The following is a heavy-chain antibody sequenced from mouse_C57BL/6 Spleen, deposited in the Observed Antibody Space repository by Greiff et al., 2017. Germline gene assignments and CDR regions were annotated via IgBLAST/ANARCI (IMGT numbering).Heavy chain of an antibody. V-gene: IGHV5-16*01. J-gene: IGHJ2*01. CDR1: GFTFSDYY. Sequence: EVQLVESEGGLVQPGSSMKLSCTASGFTFSDYYMAWVRQVPEKGLEWVANINYDGSSTYYLDSLKSRFIISRDNAKNILYLQMSSLKSEDTATYYCARDQLGGPFDYWGQGTTLTVSS. CDR2: INYDGSST. D-gene: IGHD4-1*02. CDR3: ARDQLGGPFDY.